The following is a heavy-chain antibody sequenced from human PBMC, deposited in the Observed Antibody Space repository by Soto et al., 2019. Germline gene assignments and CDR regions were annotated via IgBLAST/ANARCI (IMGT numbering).Heavy chain of an antibody. J-gene: IGHJ4*02. D-gene: IGHD3-9*01. CDR3: AHRFDWYYFNF. CDR2: IYWDDDK. V-gene: IGHV2-5*02. CDR1: GFSLSTSEVG. Sequence: QITLKESGPPLVKHTQTLTLTCTFSGFSLSTSEVGVGWIRQPPGKALEWLALIYWDDDKRYSPSLKNRLTISKDTSKNQVVLTMTNMDPVDTGTYYCAHRFDWYYFNFWGQGTLVTVSS.